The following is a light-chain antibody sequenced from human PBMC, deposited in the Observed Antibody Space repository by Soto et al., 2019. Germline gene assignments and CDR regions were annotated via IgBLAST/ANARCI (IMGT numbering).Light chain of an antibody. CDR2: WAS. J-gene: IGKJ1*01. V-gene: IGKV4-1*01. CDR3: QQYYSSPWT. Sequence: DIVMTQSPDSLAVSLGERATINCKSSQSVLYSSNNKNHLAWYQQKPGQPPKLLIYWASTRESGVSDRFSGSGSGTDFTLTISDLQAEDVAVYYCQQYYSSPWTFGQGTKVEIK. CDR1: QSVLYSSNNKNH.